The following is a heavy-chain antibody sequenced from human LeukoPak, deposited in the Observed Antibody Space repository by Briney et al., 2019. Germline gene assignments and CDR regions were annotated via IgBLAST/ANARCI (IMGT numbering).Heavy chain of an antibody. CDR2: IYSGGST. V-gene: IGHV3-66*02. CDR3: ARMRWLDY. D-gene: IGHD5-24*01. J-gene: IGHJ4*02. CDR1: GYTVSSNY. Sequence: AGGSLTLSCAASGYTVSSNYMSWVRHAPGKGLEWVSVIYSGGSTYYADSVKGRFTISRDNSKNTLYLQMNSLRAEDTAVYYCARMRWLDYWGQGTLVTVSS.